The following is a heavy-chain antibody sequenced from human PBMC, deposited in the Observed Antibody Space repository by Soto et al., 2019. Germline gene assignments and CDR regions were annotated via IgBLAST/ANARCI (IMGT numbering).Heavy chain of an antibody. CDR1: GFTFSSYS. CDR2: ISSSSSYI. CDR3: ARDYPREYYGSGRGNWFDP. Sequence: EVQLVESGGGLVKPGGSLRLSCAASGFTFSSYSMNWVRQAPGKGLEWASSISSSSSYIYYADSVKGRFTISRDNAKNSLYLQMNSLRAEDTAVYYCARDYPREYYGSGRGNWFDPWGQGTLVTVSS. D-gene: IGHD3-10*01. J-gene: IGHJ5*02. V-gene: IGHV3-21*01.